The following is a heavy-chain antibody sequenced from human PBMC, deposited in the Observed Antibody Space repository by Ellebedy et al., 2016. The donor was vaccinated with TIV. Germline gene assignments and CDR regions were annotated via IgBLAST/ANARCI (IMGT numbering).Heavy chain of an antibody. CDR3: TTASYDSSGYAFDI. Sequence: GESLKISCAASGFTFGDYAMSWVRQAPGKGLEWVGFIRSKAYGGTTEYAASVKGRFTISRDDSKSIAYLQMNSLKTEDTAVYYCTTASYDSSGYAFDIWGQGTMVTVSS. D-gene: IGHD3-22*01. J-gene: IGHJ3*02. V-gene: IGHV3-49*04. CDR2: IRSKAYGGTT. CDR1: GFTFGDYA.